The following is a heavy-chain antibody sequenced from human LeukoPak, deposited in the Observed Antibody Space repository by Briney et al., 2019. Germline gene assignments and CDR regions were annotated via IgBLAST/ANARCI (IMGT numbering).Heavy chain of an antibody. D-gene: IGHD2-8*01. CDR3: ARDLGYCTNGVCSSPFDP. CDR2: IYHSGGT. J-gene: IGHJ5*02. Sequence: SGTLSLTCAVSGGSISSSNWWSWVRQPPGKGLEWIGEIYHSGGTNYNPSLKSRVTISVDKSKNQFSLKLSSVTAADTAAYYCARDLGYCTNGVCSSPFDPWGQGTLVTVSS. V-gene: IGHV4-4*02. CDR1: GGSISSSNW.